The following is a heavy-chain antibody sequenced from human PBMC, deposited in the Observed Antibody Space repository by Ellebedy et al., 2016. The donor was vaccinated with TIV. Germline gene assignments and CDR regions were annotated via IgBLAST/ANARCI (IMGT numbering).Heavy chain of an antibody. Sequence: LSLTCVASGFTFSTYGMHWVRQAPGKGLEWVAVISYDGSNKYYGESVKGRFTISRDNSKNTLSVQMNSLRVEDTAVYYCARVGEKNFGSRYYSGNGYMDVWGQGTTVTVSS. CDR2: ISYDGSNK. CDR1: GFTFSTYG. CDR3: ARVGEKNFGSRYYSGNGYMDV. V-gene: IGHV3-33*08. D-gene: IGHD3-3*01. J-gene: IGHJ6*03.